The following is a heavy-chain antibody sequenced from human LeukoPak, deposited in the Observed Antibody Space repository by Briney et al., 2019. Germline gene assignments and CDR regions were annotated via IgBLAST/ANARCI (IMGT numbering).Heavy chain of an antibody. D-gene: IGHD4-23*01. CDR3: ARGRPHGNDY. V-gene: IGHV3-74*01. CDR2: IASDGSST. Sequence: GGSLRLSCAASGFTFDNYAMHWVRQAPGKGLVWVSRIASDGSSTTYADSVKGRFSISRDNAKNTLYLQMNSLRVEDTAVYYCARGRPHGNDYWGQGTLVTVSS. J-gene: IGHJ4*02. CDR1: GFTFDNYA.